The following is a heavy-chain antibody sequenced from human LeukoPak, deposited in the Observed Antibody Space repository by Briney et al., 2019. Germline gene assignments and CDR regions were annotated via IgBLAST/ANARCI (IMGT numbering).Heavy chain of an antibody. J-gene: IGHJ4*02. CDR2: MNPNSGNT. Sequence: GASVKVSCKASGYTFTSYDINWVRQATGQGLEWMGWMNPNSGNTGYAQKFQGRVTMTRDTNTGTLYMELRSLRSDDTAVYYCAREGDFGSYPFDYWGQGTLVIVAS. D-gene: IGHD3-3*01. V-gene: IGHV1-8*02. CDR3: AREGDFGSYPFDY. CDR1: GYTFTSYD.